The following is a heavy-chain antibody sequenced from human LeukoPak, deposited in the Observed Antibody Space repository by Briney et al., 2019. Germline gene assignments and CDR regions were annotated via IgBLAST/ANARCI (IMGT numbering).Heavy chain of an antibody. CDR2: IYYSGST. CDR3: ARVRVTMVRGVNNYYYYYYMDV. D-gene: IGHD3-10*01. V-gene: IGHV4-39*07. J-gene: IGHJ6*03. CDR1: GGSISSSSYY. Sequence: SETLSLTCTVSGGSISSSSYYWGWIRQPPGKGLEWIGSIYYSGSTYYNSSLKSRVTISVNTSKNQFSLNLSSVTAADTAMYYCARVRVTMVRGVNNYYYYYYMDVWGKGTTVTVSS.